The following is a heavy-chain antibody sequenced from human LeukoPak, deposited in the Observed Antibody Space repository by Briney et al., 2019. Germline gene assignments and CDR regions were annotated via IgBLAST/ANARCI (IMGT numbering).Heavy chain of an antibody. CDR2: INPNSGGT. CDR1: GYTFTGYY. J-gene: IGHJ4*02. CDR3: ARGVQLWSTWDY. V-gene: IGHV1-2*02. D-gene: IGHD5-18*01. Sequence: GASVKVSCKASGYTFTGYYMHWVRQAPGRGLEWMGWINPNSGGTNYAQKFQGRVAMTRDTSISTAYMELSRLRSDDTAVYYCARGVQLWSTWDYWGQGTLVTVSS.